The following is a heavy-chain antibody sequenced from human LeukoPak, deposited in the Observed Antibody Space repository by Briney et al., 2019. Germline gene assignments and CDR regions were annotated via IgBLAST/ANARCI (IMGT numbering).Heavy chain of an antibody. V-gene: IGHV3-48*04. CDR3: ARGGAARPDF. J-gene: IGHJ4*02. D-gene: IGHD6-6*01. CDR2: ISSNGRNI. Sequence: PGGSLRLSCAASGFIFGNYGMNWVRQAPGKGLEWVSYISSNGRNINNAESVRGRFTISRDNAKSSLYLQMNSLRVEDRAVYYCARGGAARPDFWGQGTLVTVSA. CDR1: GFIFGNYG.